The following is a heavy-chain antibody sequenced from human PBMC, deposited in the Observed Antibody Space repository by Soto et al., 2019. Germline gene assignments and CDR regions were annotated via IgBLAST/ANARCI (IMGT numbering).Heavy chain of an antibody. CDR3: AKHLSNGSPDY. CDR1: GFTFSSYA. CDR2: TSGSGGGT. J-gene: IGHJ4*02. V-gene: IGHV3-23*01. Sequence: EVQLLESGGALVQPGGSLRLSCAASGFTFSSYAMSWVGQAQGKGLEWVSLTSGSGGGTYYADSVKGRFTISRDNSKNTLYLQMNSLRAEDTAVFYCAKHLSNGSPDYWGQGTLVTVSS. D-gene: IGHD2-15*01.